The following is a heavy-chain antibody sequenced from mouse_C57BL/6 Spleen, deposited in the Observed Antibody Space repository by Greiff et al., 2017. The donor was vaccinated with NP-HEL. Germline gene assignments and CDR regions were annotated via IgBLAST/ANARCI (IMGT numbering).Heavy chain of an antibody. J-gene: IGHJ1*03. D-gene: IGHD1-1*01. V-gene: IGHV2-2*01. Sequence: VQLQQSGPGLVQPSQSLSITCTVSGFSLTSYGVHWVRQSPGKGLEWLGVIWSGGSTDYNAAFISRLSISKDNSKSQVFFKMNSLQADDTAIYYCARPYYGSSPRYFDVWGTGTTVTVSS. CDR2: IWSGGST. CDR3: ARPYYGSSPRYFDV. CDR1: GFSLTSYG.